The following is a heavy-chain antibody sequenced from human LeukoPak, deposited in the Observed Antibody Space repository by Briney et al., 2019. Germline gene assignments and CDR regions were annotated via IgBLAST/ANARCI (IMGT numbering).Heavy chain of an antibody. CDR3: ATHHGSLAATHY. CDR1: GFTFSSYG. Sequence: PGGSLRLSCAASGFTFSSYGMHWVRQAPGKGLEWVAVISYDGSNKYYADSVKGRFTISRDNSKNTLYLQMNSLRAEDTAVYYCATHHGSLAATHYWGQGTLVTVSS. CDR2: ISYDGSNK. V-gene: IGHV3-30*03. J-gene: IGHJ4*02. D-gene: IGHD1-26*01.